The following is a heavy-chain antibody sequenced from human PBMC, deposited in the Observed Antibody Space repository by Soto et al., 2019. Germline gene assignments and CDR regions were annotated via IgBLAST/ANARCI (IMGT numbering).Heavy chain of an antibody. CDR1: GFTFSSYG. Sequence: GGSLRLSCAASGFTFSSYGMHWVRQAPGKGLEWVAVIWYDGSNKYYADSVKGRFTISRDNSKNTLYLQMNSLRAEDTAVYYCARDQSNYYHSSCLKAPYSVAYSRQGTVVPVSS. CDR3: ARDQSNYYHSSCLKAPYSVAY. D-gene: IGHD3-22*01. CDR2: IWYDGSNK. V-gene: IGHV3-33*01. J-gene: IGHJ4*02.